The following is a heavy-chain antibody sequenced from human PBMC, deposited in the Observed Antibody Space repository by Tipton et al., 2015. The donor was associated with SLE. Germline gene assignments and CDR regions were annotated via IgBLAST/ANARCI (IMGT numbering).Heavy chain of an antibody. CDR1: GGSFSSGSYH. CDR2: MYSTEST. D-gene: IGHD3-10*01. Sequence: TLSLTCIVSGGSFSSGSYHWSWIRQAPGKGLEWIGYMYSTESTRYNPSLKSRITISLDTSTNQFSLKLNSVTAADSAIYYCARTSGAGGGGFWGPGTLVTVSS. J-gene: IGHJ1*01. V-gene: IGHV4-61*01. CDR3: ARTSGAGGGGF.